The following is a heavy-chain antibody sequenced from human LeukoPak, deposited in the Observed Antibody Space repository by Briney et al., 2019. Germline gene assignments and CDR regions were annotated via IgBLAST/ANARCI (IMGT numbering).Heavy chain of an antibody. Sequence: PSETLSLTCAVYGGSLRGYYWSWIRQPPGKGLEWIGEINYSGSTNYNPSLKSRVTISVDTSKNQFSLQLSSVTAADTAVYYCARSPNDFLTGSNDYWGQGTLVTVSA. V-gene: IGHV4-34*01. J-gene: IGHJ4*02. D-gene: IGHD3-9*01. CDR3: ARSPNDFLTGSNDY. CDR2: INYSGST. CDR1: GGSLRGYY.